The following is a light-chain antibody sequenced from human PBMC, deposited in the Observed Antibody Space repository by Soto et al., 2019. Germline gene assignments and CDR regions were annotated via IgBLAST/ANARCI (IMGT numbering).Light chain of an antibody. CDR2: GAS. J-gene: IGKJ4*01. CDR3: QQRSNWPTT. Sequence: DIVLTQSSATLSLSRVDRGNLSCKASQSVSSNLAWYQQKPGQAPRLLIYGASSRATGIPDRFSGSGSGTDFTLTSSSLEPEDFAVYYCQQRSNWPTTFGGGTKVDIK. V-gene: IGKV3-11*01. CDR1: QSVSSN.